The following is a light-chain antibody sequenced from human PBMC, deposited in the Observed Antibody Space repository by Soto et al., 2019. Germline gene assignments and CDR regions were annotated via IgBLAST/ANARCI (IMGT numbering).Light chain of an antibody. Sequence: QSALTQPASVSGSPGQSITISCTGTNSDVGGYNYVSWYQQHPGKAPKLMIYEVNNRPSGVSNRFSGSKSGNTASLTFSGLQAEDEADYYCSSYTSSTTLVFGGGTKLTVL. V-gene: IGLV2-14*01. CDR3: SSYTSSTTLV. J-gene: IGLJ3*02. CDR1: NSDVGGYNY. CDR2: EVN.